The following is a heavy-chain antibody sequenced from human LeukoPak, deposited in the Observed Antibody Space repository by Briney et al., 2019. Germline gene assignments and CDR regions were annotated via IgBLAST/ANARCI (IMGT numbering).Heavy chain of an antibody. Sequence: GGSLRLSCAAFGFTFSTFAMIWVRQPPGKGLEWASSIFPSGGEIHYADSVRGRFTISRDNSKSTLSLQMNSLRAEDTAIYYCATYRQVLLPFESWGQGTLVTVSS. CDR2: IFPSGGEI. CDR3: ATYRQVLLPFES. D-gene: IGHD2-8*02. V-gene: IGHV3-23*01. J-gene: IGHJ4*02. CDR1: GFTFSTFA.